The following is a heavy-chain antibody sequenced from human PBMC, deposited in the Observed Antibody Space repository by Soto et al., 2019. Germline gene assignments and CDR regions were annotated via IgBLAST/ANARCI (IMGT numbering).Heavy chain of an antibody. J-gene: IGHJ6*02. CDR1: GFTFSSYS. V-gene: IGHV3-48*02. CDR3: ARFGRQQLVLGGLLYYYGMDV. CDR2: ISSSSSTL. D-gene: IGHD6-13*01. Sequence: EVQLVESGGGLVQPGGSLRLSCAASGFTFSSYSMNWVRQAPGKGLDWVSYISSSSSTLYYADSVKSRFTISRDNAKNALYLQMNSLRDEDTAVYYCARFGRQQLVLGGLLYYYGMDVWGQGTTVTVSS.